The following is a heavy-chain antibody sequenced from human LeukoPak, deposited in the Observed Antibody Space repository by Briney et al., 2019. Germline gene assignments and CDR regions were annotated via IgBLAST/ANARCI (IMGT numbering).Heavy chain of an antibody. CDR1: GFTFSSYE. CDR3: ALLAVASDFDY. Sequence: GGSLRLSCAVSGFTFSSYEMNWVRQAPGKGLEWVSNIGSSGTTIYYADSVKGRFTISRDNAENSLYLQMNSLRAEDTAVYYCALLAVASDFDYWGQGALVTVSS. D-gene: IGHD6-19*01. V-gene: IGHV3-48*03. J-gene: IGHJ4*02. CDR2: IGSSGTTI.